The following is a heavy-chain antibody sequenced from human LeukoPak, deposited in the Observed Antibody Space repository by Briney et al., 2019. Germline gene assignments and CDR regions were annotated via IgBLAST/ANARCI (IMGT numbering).Heavy chain of an antibody. CDR1: EFTFSSYA. V-gene: IGHV3-23*01. CDR3: AKDLNSEAY. Sequence: GGSLRLSCAASEFTFSSYAMSWVRQAPGKGLEWFSAITDSGGDTYHADSVKGRFTISRDNSKNTLYLEMISLRAEDTAVYYCAKDLNSEAYWGQGTLVTVSS. D-gene: IGHD3-10*01. CDR2: ITDSGGDT. J-gene: IGHJ4*02.